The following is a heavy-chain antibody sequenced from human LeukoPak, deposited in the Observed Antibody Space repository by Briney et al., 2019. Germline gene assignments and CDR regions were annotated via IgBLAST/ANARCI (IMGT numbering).Heavy chain of an antibody. J-gene: IGHJ4*02. CDR1: GFTVSSNY. V-gene: IGHV3-7*01. D-gene: IGHD3-3*01. CDR2: MKQDGSER. Sequence: GGSLRLSCAASGFTVSSNYMSWVRQAPGKGLEWVANMKQDGSERYYVDSVKGRFTISRDNAKNSLYLQMNSLRAEDTAVYYCAREPVWSGYYCYFDYWGQGTLVTVSS. CDR3: AREPVWSGYYCYFDY.